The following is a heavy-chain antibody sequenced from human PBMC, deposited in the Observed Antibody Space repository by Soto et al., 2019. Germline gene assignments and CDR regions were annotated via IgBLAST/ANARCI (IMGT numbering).Heavy chain of an antibody. D-gene: IGHD3-10*01. V-gene: IGHV3-48*03. CDR2: ISSSGSSI. CDR1: GFSISSYE. Sequence: EVQLVESGGGLVQPGGSLRLSCAASGFSISSYEMNWVRQAPGKGLEWVSYISSSGSSIKYADSVKGRFTISRDNAKNSLHLQMNSLRAEDTAVYYCARDRRLLWFGELLPSSGMDVWGQGTTVTVSS. J-gene: IGHJ6*02. CDR3: ARDRRLLWFGELLPSSGMDV.